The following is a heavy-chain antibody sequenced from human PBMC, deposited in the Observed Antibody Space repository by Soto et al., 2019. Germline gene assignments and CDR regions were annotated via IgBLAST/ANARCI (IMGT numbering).Heavy chain of an antibody. D-gene: IGHD3-22*01. CDR1: GGSISSSNW. V-gene: IGHV4-4*02. J-gene: IGHJ5*02. CDR2: IYHSGST. Sequence: SETLSLTCAVSGGSISSSNWWCWVRQPPGKGLEWIGEIYHSGSTNYNPSLKSRVTISVDKSKNQFSLKLSSVTAADTAVYYCARASYYYDSSSPGSYNWFDPWGQGTLVTVSS. CDR3: ARASYYYDSSSPGSYNWFDP.